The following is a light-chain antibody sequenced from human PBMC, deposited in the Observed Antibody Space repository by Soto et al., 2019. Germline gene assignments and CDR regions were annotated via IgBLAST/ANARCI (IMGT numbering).Light chain of an antibody. V-gene: IGKV3-15*01. J-gene: IGKJ1*01. CDR1: QGVGSN. CDR3: QQYNKWPLT. CDR2: GAS. Sequence: EVVMTQSPATLSVSRGDGAALSCRASQGVGSNLAWYQQKPGQAPRLLVYGASTRATGVPARFSGSGSGTEFTLTISSLGSEDFAVYYCQQYNKWPLTFGQGTKVDLK.